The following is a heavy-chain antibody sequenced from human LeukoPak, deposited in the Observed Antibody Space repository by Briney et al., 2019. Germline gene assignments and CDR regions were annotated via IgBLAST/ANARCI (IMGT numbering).Heavy chain of an antibody. CDR1: GGTFSSYA. CDR2: IIPIFGTA. V-gene: IGHV1-69*01. CDR3: ARGPGKSTISSPYFDY. J-gene: IGHJ4*02. D-gene: IGHD5/OR15-5a*01. Sequence: SVKVSCKASGGTFSSYAISWVRQAPGQGLEWMGGIIPIFGTANYAQKFQGRVTITADESTSTAYMELSSLRSEDTAVYYCARGPGKSTISSPYFDYWGQGTLVTVSS.